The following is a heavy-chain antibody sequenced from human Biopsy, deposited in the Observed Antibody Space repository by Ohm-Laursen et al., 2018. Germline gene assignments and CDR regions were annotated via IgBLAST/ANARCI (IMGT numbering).Heavy chain of an antibody. CDR3: AKVADYYNDSGFDDY. J-gene: IGHJ4*02. D-gene: IGHD3-22*01. CDR2: INNDGART. CDR1: GFTFSSYA. Sequence: SLRLSCAASGFTFSSYAMNWVRQAPGKGLEWVSGINNDGARTDYADSVKGRFTISRDNSKNTLYLQMNSLRAEDTAIYYCAKVADYYNDSGFDDYWGQGTLVTVSS. V-gene: IGHV3-23*01.